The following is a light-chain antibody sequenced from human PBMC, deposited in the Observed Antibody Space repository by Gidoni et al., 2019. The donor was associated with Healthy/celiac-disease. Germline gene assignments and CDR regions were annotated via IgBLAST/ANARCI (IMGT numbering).Light chain of an antibody. J-gene: IGKJ2*01. V-gene: IGKV1-33*01. CDR2: DAS. CDR1: QDISNY. CDR3: QQYGNLPPYT. Sequence: DIQMTQSPSSLSASVVDRVTITYQASQDISNYLNWYQQKPRKVPKLLIYDASNLETGVPSRFSGSGSGTDFTFTISSLQPEDIATYYCQQYGNLPPYTFGQGTKLEIK.